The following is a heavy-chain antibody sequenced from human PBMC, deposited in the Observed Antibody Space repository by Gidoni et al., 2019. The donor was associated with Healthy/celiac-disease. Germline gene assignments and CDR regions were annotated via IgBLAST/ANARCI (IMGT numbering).Heavy chain of an antibody. J-gene: IGHJ5*02. CDR3: AKSMSWSNWFDP. CDR1: GFTFSSDA. Sequence: EVQLLESGGGLVQPGGSLRLSCAASGFTFSSDAMSWVRQAPGKGLEWVSAISGSGGSTYYADSVKGRFTISRDNSKNTLYLQMNSLRAEDTAVYYCAKSMSWSNWFDPWGQGTLVTVSS. D-gene: IGHD3-10*01. V-gene: IGHV3-23*01. CDR2: ISGSGGST.